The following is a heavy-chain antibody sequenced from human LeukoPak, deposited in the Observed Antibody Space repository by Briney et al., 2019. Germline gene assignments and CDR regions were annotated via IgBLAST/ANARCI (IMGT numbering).Heavy chain of an antibody. D-gene: IGHD3-16*02. Sequence: SETLSLTCAVYGGSFSGYYWSWIRQPPGKGLEWIGEINHSGSTNYNPSLKSRVTISVDTSKNQFSLKLSSVTAADTAAYYCARAPPRGYDYVWGSYRWYYFDYWGQGTLVTASS. CDR2: INHSGST. CDR3: ARAPPRGYDYVWGSYRWYYFDY. CDR1: GGSFSGYY. V-gene: IGHV4-34*01. J-gene: IGHJ4*02.